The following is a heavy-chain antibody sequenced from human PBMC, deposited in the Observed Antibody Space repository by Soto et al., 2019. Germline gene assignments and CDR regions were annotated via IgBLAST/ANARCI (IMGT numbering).Heavy chain of an antibody. Sequence: ASVKVCCKASGYTFAGYYMHWVRQAPGQGLERMGWINPNSGGTNYAQKFQGRVTMTRDTSISTAYMELSRLRSDDTAVYYCARIPDSSGYYYPDDDYSGQGPLVTVSS. D-gene: IGHD3-22*01. V-gene: IGHV1-2*02. J-gene: IGHJ4*02. CDR1: GYTFAGYY. CDR2: INPNSGGT. CDR3: ARIPDSSGYYYPDDDY.